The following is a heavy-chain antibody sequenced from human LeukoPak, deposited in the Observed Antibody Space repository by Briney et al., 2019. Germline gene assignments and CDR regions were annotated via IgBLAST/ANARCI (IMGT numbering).Heavy chain of an antibody. CDR1: GFTVSNNF. V-gene: IGHV3-53*01. CDR2: IYSGGTT. Sequence: GGSLRLSCTASGFTVSNNFLTWVRQAPGKGLEWVSVIYSGGTTYYADSVKGRFTISRDNSKNTLYLQMNSLRAEDTAVYYCAKTGGPWDWGQGTLVIVSS. CDR3: AKTGGPWD. D-gene: IGHD3-10*01. J-gene: IGHJ4*02.